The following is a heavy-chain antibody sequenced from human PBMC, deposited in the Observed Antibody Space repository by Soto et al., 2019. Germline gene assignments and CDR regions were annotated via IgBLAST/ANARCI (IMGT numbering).Heavy chain of an antibody. CDR3: AKERLPRSRGFDY. CDR2: ISSNGGIT. Sequence: EVQLLESGGGLVQPGGSLRLSCVASGFTFSTYAMSWVRQAPGKGPEWVSVISSNGGITYYADSVKGRFSISRDNSKNTLNLQMNSLRDEDTAVYYCAKERLPRSRGFDYWGQGTLVTVSS. D-gene: IGHD2-21*01. V-gene: IGHV3-23*01. J-gene: IGHJ4*02. CDR1: GFTFSTYA.